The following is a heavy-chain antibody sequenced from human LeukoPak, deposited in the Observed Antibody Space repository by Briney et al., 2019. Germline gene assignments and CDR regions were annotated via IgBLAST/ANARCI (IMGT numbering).Heavy chain of an antibody. V-gene: IGHV3-48*01. D-gene: IGHD6-19*01. Sequence: GGSLRLSCAASGFTFSSYSMNWVRQAPGKGLEWVPYISSSSSTIYYADSVKGRFTISRDNAKSSLYLQMNSLRAEDTAVYYCAGGPVPGYYYYYYMDVWGKGTTVTVSS. CDR1: GFTFSSYS. CDR3: AGGPVPGYYYYYYMDV. CDR2: ISSSSSTI. J-gene: IGHJ6*03.